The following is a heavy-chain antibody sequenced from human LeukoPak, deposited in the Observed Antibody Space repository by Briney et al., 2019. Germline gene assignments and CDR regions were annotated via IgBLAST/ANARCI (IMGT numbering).Heavy chain of an antibody. CDR2: IIPIFGTS. D-gene: IGHD3-3*01. CDR1: GGTFSSYA. CDR3: ARETISVFGVVISPLDY. J-gene: IGHJ4*02. Sequence: SVKVSCKASGGTFSSYAISWVRQAPGQGLEWMGGIIPIFGTSNYAQKFQGRVTITAEESTSTAYMELSSLRSEDTAVYYCARETISVFGVVISPLDYWGQGTLVTVSS. V-gene: IGHV1-69*13.